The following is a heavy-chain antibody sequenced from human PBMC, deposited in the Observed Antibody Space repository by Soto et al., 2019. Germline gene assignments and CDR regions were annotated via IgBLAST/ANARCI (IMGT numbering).Heavy chain of an antibody. V-gene: IGHV4-34*01. CDR3: ARDKITGLFDY. CDR2: INESGST. D-gene: IGHD2-8*02. Sequence: SETLSLTCAVHGGSFSGYIWTWIRQPPGKGLQWIGQINESGSTYYNPSLKSRVIISVHTSNNQFSLELTSVTAADTAVYYCARDKITGLFDYWGQGTLVTVSS. CDR1: GGSFSGYI. J-gene: IGHJ4*02.